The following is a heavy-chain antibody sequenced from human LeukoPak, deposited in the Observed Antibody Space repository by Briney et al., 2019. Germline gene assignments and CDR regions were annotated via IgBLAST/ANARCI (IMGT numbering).Heavy chain of an antibody. Sequence: SETLSLTCAVSGASISGSGYYWSWIRQPPGKGLEWIGEINHSGSTNYNPSLKSRVTISVDTSKNQFSLKLSSVTAADTAVYYCARDDIVATKSLDYWGQGTLVTVSS. V-gene: IGHV4-34*01. CDR1: GASISGSGYY. CDR3: ARDDIVATKSLDY. CDR2: INHSGST. J-gene: IGHJ4*02. D-gene: IGHD5-12*01.